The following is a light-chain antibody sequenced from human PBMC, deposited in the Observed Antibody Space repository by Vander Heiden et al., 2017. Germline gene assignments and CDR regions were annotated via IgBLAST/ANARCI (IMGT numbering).Light chain of an antibody. CDR3: QQYGSSPPLT. CDR1: QSVSRNF. V-gene: IGKV3-20*01. Sequence: VLTQSPGTLSLSPGQRATLSCRASQSVSRNFVAWYQQKPGQAPRLLIYGPSNRASGIPDRFSGGGSGTDFILTISRLEPEDFAMYYCQQYGSSPPLTFGGGTKVEIK. J-gene: IGKJ4*01. CDR2: GPS.